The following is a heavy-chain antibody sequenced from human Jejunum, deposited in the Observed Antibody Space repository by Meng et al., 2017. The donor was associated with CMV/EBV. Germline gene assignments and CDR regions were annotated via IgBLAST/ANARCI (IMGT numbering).Heavy chain of an antibody. CDR1: EGSFGTYT. D-gene: IGHD2/OR15-2a*01. V-gene: IGHV1-69*10. Sequence: QAQRLHHGSKVRRPGSSVKVACKTSEGSFGTYTFSWVRQAPGQGLEWMGGLIPVLNKAKSAPRFQDRVTFTADETTTTAYMELSSLTFEDTAVYFCARGRGNQPLFDFWGQGTLVTVSS. CDR3: ARGRGNQPLFDF. CDR2: LIPVLNKA. J-gene: IGHJ4*02.